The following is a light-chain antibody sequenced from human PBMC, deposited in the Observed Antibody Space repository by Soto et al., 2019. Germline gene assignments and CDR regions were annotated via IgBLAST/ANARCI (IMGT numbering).Light chain of an antibody. CDR1: QSISSW. J-gene: IGKJ1*01. Sequence: DIQMTKSPSTLSASVGARVTITFRASQSISSWFAWYQQKPGKAPKLLIYDASDLGSGVPSRFSGSGSGTEFTLTISSLQPDDFATYYCQQYNDHRTFGQGTKVDIK. CDR3: QQYNDHRT. CDR2: DAS. V-gene: IGKV1-5*01.